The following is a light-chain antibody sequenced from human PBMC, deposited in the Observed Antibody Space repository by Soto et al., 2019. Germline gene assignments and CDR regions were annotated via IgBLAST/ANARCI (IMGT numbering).Light chain of an antibody. J-gene: IGLJ1*01. Sequence: QAVVTQPPSASGSPGQSLTISCTGTSSDVGAYNHVSWYQQRPGKAPKLIIYEVTKRPSGVPDRFSGSRSGNTASLTVSGLQAEDEADYYCSSYAGSNNLVFGTGTKLTVL. CDR2: EVT. CDR1: SSDVGAYNH. CDR3: SSYAGSNNLV. V-gene: IGLV2-8*01.